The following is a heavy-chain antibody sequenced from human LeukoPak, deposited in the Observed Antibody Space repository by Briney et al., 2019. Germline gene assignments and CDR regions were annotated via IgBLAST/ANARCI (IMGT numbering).Heavy chain of an antibody. CDR2: INHSGST. CDR1: GGSISSGDYY. J-gene: IGHJ4*02. CDR3: ARGGGFDWFQDFDY. D-gene: IGHD3-9*01. V-gene: IGHV4-30-4*01. Sequence: SQTLSLTCTVSGGSISSGDYYWSWVRQPPGKGLEWIGEINHSGSTNYNPSLKSRVTISVDTSKNQFSLKLSSVTAADTAVYYCARGGGFDWFQDFDYWGQGTLVTVSS.